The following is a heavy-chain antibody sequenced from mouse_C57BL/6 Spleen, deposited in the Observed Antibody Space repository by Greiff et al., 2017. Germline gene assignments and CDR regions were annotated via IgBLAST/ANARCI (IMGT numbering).Heavy chain of an antibody. V-gene: IGHV1-55*01. CDR2: IYPGSGST. D-gene: IGHD1-1*01. Sequence: VQLQQPGAELVKPGASVKMSCKASGYTFTSYWITWVKQRPGQGLEWIGDIYPGSGSTNYNEKFKSKATLTVDTSSSTAYMQLSSLTSEDSAVYDCAREITTVNYFDYWGQGTTLTVSS. J-gene: IGHJ2*01. CDR1: GYTFTSYW. CDR3: AREITTVNYFDY.